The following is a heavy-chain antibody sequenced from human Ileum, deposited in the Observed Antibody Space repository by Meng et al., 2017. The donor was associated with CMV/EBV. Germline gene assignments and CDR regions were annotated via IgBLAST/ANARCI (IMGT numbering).Heavy chain of an antibody. CDR3: AHFVGGYYPSRPDY. V-gene: IGHV2-5*01. D-gene: IGHD1-26*01. J-gene: IGHJ4*02. CDR2: IYWNDPG. CDR1: GLALSTSGVG. Sequence: LKESGPTPGKPTQAPTLTCSFSGLALSTSGVGVGWIRQPPGKALEWLALIYWNDPGRYNPSLKSRLTIIKDTSKKQVVLTLTNMGPIDTGTYYFAHFVGGYYPSRPDYWGQGTLVTVSS.